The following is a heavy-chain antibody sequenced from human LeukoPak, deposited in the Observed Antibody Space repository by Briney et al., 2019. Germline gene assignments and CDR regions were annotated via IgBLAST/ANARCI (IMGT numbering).Heavy chain of an antibody. J-gene: IGHJ4*02. D-gene: IGHD5-18*01. V-gene: IGHV3-74*01. Sequence: GGSLRLSCAASGFTFSSYWMHWVRQVPGKGLVWVSRIRSDGSSTSYADSVKGRFTISRDNAKNTLYLQMNSLRAEDTAVYYCARGGYSYARENFDYWGQGTLVTVSS. CDR1: GFTFSSYW. CDR3: ARGGYSYARENFDY. CDR2: IRSDGSST.